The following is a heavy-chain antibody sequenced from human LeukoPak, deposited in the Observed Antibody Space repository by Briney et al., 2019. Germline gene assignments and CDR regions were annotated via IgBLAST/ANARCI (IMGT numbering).Heavy chain of an antibody. CDR3: ARDMEYCSSTSCYKHWFDP. D-gene: IGHD2-2*02. Sequence: GASVKVSCKASGYTFTSYYMHWVRQAPGQGLEWMGIINPSGGSTSYAQKFQGRVTMTRDTSTSTVYMELSSLRSEDTAVYYCARDMEYCSSTSCYKHWFDPWGQGTLVTVSS. J-gene: IGHJ5*02. V-gene: IGHV1-46*01. CDR1: GYTFTSYY. CDR2: INPSGGST.